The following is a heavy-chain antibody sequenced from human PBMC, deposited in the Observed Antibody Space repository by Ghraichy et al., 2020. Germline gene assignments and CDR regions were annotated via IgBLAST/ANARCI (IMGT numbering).Heavy chain of an antibody. D-gene: IGHD1/OR15-1a*01. CDR2: IYPGDSYI. Sequence: GESLNISCKASGYSFPTYWIGWVRQMPGKGLEWMGIIYPGDSYINYSPSFQGQVTFSADKSANTAYLQWSSLKASDPAMYYCARQGHDFSANKFDYWGQGTLVTVSS. V-gene: IGHV5-51*01. CDR1: GYSFPTYW. CDR3: ARQGHDFSANKFDY. J-gene: IGHJ4*02.